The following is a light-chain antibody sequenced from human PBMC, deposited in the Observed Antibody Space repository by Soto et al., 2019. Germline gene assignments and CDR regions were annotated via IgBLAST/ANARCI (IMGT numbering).Light chain of an antibody. CDR3: ATWEDTLYGPV. Sequence: QSVLTQPPSASGPPGQSVTISCSGSRSNIGSNPVQWYQQFPGMAPKLLIYRNNQRPSGVPDRFSGSKSGTSASLAISGLQSDDEADYHCATWEDTLYGPVFGGGTKLTVL. CDR2: RNN. CDR1: RSNIGSNP. V-gene: IGLV1-44*01. J-gene: IGLJ3*02.